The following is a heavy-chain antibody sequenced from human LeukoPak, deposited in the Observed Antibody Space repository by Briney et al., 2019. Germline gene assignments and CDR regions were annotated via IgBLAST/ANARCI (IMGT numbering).Heavy chain of an antibody. CDR3: ARVWQLDAFDI. V-gene: IGHV3-48*04. Sequence: GGSLRLSCAASGFTFSSYSMNWVRQAPGKGLEWVSYISSISSTIYYADSVKGRFTISRDNAQNSLYLQINSLGAEDTAVYYCARVWQLDAFDIWGQGTMVTVSS. J-gene: IGHJ3*02. CDR2: ISSISSTI. CDR1: GFTFSSYS. D-gene: IGHD6-6*01.